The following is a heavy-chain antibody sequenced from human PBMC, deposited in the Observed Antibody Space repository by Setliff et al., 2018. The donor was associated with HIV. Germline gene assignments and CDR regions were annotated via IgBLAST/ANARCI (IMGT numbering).Heavy chain of an antibody. CDR1: GASISSTSYY. D-gene: IGHD4-17*01. CDR2: IYYSGRT. Sequence: SETLSLTCTVSGASISSTSYYWGWIRQPPGKGLEWIGSIYYSGRTYYNPSLKSRVTISVDTSKNQFSLKLSSVTAADTAVYYCARHYGGNLGAFDIWGLGTMVTVSS. J-gene: IGHJ3*02. V-gene: IGHV4-39*01. CDR3: ARHYGGNLGAFDI.